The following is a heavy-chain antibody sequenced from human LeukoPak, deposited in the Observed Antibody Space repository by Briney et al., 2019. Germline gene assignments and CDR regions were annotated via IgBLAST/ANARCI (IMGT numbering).Heavy chain of an antibody. CDR2: ISSSSSYI. CDR1: GFTFSSYS. Sequence: GGSLRLSCAASGFTFSSYSMNWVRQAPGKGLEWVSSISSSSSYIYYADSVKGRLTISRDNAKNSLYLQMNSLRAEDTAVYYCAKDSSGWYGPIWGQGTMVTVSS. V-gene: IGHV3-21*04. D-gene: IGHD6-19*01. J-gene: IGHJ3*02. CDR3: AKDSSGWYGPI.